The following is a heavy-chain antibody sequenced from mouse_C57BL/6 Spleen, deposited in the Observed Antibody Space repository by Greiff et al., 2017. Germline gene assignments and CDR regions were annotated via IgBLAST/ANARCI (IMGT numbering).Heavy chain of an antibody. D-gene: IGHD2-4*01. CDR2: INPSTGGT. CDR3: ARWGYDYGFAY. Sequence: VQLQQSGPELVKPGASVKISCNASGYSFTGYYMNWVKQSPEKSLEWIGEINPSTGGTTYNQKFKAKATLTVDKSSSTAYMQLKSLTSEDSAVYYCARWGYDYGFAYWGQGTLVTVSA. V-gene: IGHV1-42*01. CDR1: GYSFTGYY. J-gene: IGHJ3*01.